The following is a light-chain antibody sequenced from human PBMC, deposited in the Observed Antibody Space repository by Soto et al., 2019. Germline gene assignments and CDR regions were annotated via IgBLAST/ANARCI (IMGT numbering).Light chain of an antibody. Sequence: DIQMTQSPSSLSASVGDRVTMTCRASQIISNYLNWYQQKPGKAPNLLIYSASTLQSGVPSRFSGSGSGTDFTLTISSLQPEDFATYYCQQNYSPSEITFGPETKVDIK. CDR1: QIISNY. V-gene: IGKV1-39*01. CDR2: SAS. CDR3: QQNYSPSEIT. J-gene: IGKJ3*01.